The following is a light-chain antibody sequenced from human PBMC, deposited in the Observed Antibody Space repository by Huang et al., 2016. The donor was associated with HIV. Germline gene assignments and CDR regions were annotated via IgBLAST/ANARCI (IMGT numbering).Light chain of an antibody. CDR2: GSS. J-gene: IGKJ4*01. CDR3: HQYNNWLLS. V-gene: IGKV3-15*01. CDR1: RSVSTN. Sequence: EIVMTQSPATLSVSPGQRVTLSCRANRSVSTNLAWYQQRHCQAPRLLLYGSSARAPGIPARFSGSGSGTDFSLTISSLQSEDFALYYCHQYNNWLLSFGGGTRV.